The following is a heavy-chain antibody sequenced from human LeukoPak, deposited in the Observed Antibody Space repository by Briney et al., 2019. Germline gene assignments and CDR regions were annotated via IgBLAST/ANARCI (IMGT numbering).Heavy chain of an antibody. CDR3: ARGGWYPESFQH. CDR1: GGSIGSYY. CDR2: IYYSGST. D-gene: IGHD6-19*01. J-gene: IGHJ1*01. V-gene: IGHV4-59*01. Sequence: SETLSLTCTVSGGSIGSYYWNWIRQPPGKGLEWIGYIYYSGSTNYNPSLKSRVTISVDTSKNQFSLKLSSVTAADTAVYYCARGGWYPESFQHWGQGALVTVSS.